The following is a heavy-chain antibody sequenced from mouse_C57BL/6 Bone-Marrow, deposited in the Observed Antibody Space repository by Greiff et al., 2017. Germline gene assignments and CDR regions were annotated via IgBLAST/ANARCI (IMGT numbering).Heavy chain of an antibody. Sequence: QVQLQQPGAELVRPGSSVKLSCKASGYTFTSYWMDWVKQRPGQGLEWIGNIYPSDSETHYNQKFKDKATLTVDKSSSTAYMQLSSLTSEDSAVYYCARAGRTWFAYWGQGTLVTVS. V-gene: IGHV1-61*01. D-gene: IGHD4-1*01. J-gene: IGHJ3*01. CDR2: IYPSDSET. CDR3: ARAGRTWFAY. CDR1: GYTFTSYW.